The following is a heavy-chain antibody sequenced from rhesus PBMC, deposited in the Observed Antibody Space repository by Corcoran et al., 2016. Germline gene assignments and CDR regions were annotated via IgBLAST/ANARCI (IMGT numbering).Heavy chain of an antibody. CDR2: ISNGGGIT. Sequence: EVQLVESGGGLVQRGGSLRLSCAASGFTFNGYGMSWVRQAPGKGLQWVSYISNGGGITYDANSVKGRFTISRDNSKNTLSLQRNSLRPEDTAVYFCAKDDSYYYDSAYEYNSLDVWGRGVLVTVSS. CDR3: AKDDSYYYDSAYEYNSLDV. CDR1: GFTFNGYG. J-gene: IGHJ5-2*02. D-gene: IGHD3-28*01. V-gene: IGHV3S5*01.